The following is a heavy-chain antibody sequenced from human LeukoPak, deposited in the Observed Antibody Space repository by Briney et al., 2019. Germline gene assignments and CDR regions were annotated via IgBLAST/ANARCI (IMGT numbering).Heavy chain of an antibody. CDR3: ARAKGGPKGAFDI. V-gene: IGHV3-11*04. CDR2: ISTSGNTI. CDR1: GFIFSDYY. D-gene: IGHD3-16*01. J-gene: IGHJ3*02. Sequence: GGSLRLSCAASGFIFSDYYMSWIRQAPGKGLEWVSYISTSGNTIYYADSVKGRFTISRDNAKNSLYLQMNSLRAEDTAVYYCARAKGGPKGAFDIWGQGTMVTVSS.